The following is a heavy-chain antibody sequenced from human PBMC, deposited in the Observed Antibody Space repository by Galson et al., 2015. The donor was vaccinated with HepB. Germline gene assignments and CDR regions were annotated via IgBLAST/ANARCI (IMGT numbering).Heavy chain of an antibody. CDR1: GDTVRNYV. CDR2: TIPILGVV. V-gene: IGHV1-69*13. J-gene: IGHJ6*02. CDR3: ATPGGGYCGGGSCYSNDYAMDV. Sequence: SVKVSCKASGDTVRNYVINWVRQAPGQGLEWMGATIPILGVVKYAQKFQGRVTITADESTSTAYMEMTSLRSEDSAVYYCATPGGGYCGGGSCYSNDYAMDVWGQGTTVTVSS. D-gene: IGHD2-15*01.